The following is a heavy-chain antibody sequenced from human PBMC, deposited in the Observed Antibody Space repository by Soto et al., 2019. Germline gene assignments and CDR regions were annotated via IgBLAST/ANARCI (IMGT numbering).Heavy chain of an antibody. CDR1: GYTFTSYA. J-gene: IGHJ6*03. CDR2: INAGNGNT. Sequence: ASVKVSCKASGYTFTSYAMHWVRQAPGQRLEWMGWINAGNGNTKYSQKFQGRVTITRDTSASTAYMELSSLRSEDTAVYYCAREEARYCSGGSCSTGYMYVWGKGTTVTVSS. CDR3: AREEARYCSGGSCSTGYMYV. D-gene: IGHD2-15*01. V-gene: IGHV1-3*01.